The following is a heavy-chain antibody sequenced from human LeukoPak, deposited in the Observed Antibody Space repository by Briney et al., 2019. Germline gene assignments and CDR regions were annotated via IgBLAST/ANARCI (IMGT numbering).Heavy chain of an antibody. CDR1: GDSVSSNSAA. Sequence: SQALSLTCAISGDSVSSNSAAWNWIRQSPSRGLEWLGRTYYRSKWYNDYAVSVKSRITINPDTSKNQFSLQLNSVTPEDTAVYYCARDGSISSSPRYYFDYWGQGTLVTVSS. CDR3: ARDGSISSSPRYYFDY. J-gene: IGHJ4*02. CDR2: TYYRSKWYN. V-gene: IGHV6-1*01. D-gene: IGHD6-13*01.